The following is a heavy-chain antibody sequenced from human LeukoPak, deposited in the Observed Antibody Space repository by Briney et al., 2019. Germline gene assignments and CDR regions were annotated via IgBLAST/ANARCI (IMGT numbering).Heavy chain of an antibody. Sequence: SETLSLTCTVSGYSISSGYYWGWIRQPPGKGLEWIGSIYYSGNTYYNPPLKSRVTISVDMSKNQISLKLSSVTAADTAVYYCARDRLLWFGELDFWGQGTLVTVSS. CDR3: ARDRLLWFGELDF. CDR2: IYYSGNT. V-gene: IGHV4-38-2*02. CDR1: GYSISSGYY. J-gene: IGHJ4*02. D-gene: IGHD3-10*01.